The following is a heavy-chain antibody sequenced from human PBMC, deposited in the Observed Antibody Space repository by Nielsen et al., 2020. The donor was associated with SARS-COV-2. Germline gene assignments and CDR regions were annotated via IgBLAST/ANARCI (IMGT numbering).Heavy chain of an antibody. D-gene: IGHD6-6*01. Sequence: SETLSLTCTVSGGSISRSSYYWGWIRQSPGKGLEWIGEINHSGSTNYNPSLKSRVTISVDTSKNQFSLKLSSVTAADTAVYYCARACGVIAARSYNWFDPWGQGTLVTVSS. CDR2: INHSGST. CDR1: GGSISRSSYY. CDR3: ARACGVIAARSYNWFDP. J-gene: IGHJ5*02. V-gene: IGHV4-39*07.